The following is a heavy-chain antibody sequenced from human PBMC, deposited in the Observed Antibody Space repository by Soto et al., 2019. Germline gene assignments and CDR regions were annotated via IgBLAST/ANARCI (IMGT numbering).Heavy chain of an antibody. CDR1: DGSISSSNW. V-gene: IGHV4-4*02. CDR3: ARVGYSSSWSVYYYYYGMDV. J-gene: IGHJ6*02. D-gene: IGHD6-13*01. CDR2: IYHSGST. Sequence: PSETLTLTCAVSDGSISSSNWSSWVRQPPGKGLEWIGEIYHSGSTNYNPSLKSRVTISVDKSKNQFSLKLSSVTAADTAVYYCARVGYSSSWSVYYYYYGMDVWGQGTTVTVSS.